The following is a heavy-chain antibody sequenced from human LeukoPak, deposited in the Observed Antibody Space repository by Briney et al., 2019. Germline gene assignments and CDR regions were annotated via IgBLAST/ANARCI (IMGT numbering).Heavy chain of an antibody. V-gene: IGHV4-31*03. CDR3: AGGSQRLFVY. CDR1: GGSISSGGHY. D-gene: IGHD3-16*01. J-gene: IGHJ4*02. CDR2: IYYSGSA. Sequence: PSETLSLTCTVSGGSISSGGHYWSWIRQHPARGLECLGYIYYSGSAYYNPSLESRVTISIDTSKNQFSLKLTSVTAADTAVYYCAGGSQRLFVYWGQGTLVTVSS.